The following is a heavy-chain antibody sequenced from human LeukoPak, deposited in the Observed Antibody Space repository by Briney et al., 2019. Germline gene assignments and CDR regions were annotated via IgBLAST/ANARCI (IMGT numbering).Heavy chain of an antibody. V-gene: IGHV1-69*05. CDR1: GGTFSSYA. CDR2: IIPIFGTA. CDR3: ARFLGANGNG. D-gene: IGHD3-3*01. J-gene: IGHJ4*02. Sequence: ASVKVSCKASGGTFSSYAISWVRQAPGQGLEWMGRIIPIFGTANYAQKFQGRVTITTDESTSTAYMELSSLRSEDTAAYYCARFLGANGNGWGQGTLVTVSS.